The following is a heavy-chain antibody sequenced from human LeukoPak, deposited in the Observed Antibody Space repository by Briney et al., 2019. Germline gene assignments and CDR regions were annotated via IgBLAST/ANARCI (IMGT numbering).Heavy chain of an antibody. CDR1: GGSISSYY. Sequence: SETLSLTCTVSGGSISSYYWSWIRQPAGKGLEWIGRIYTSGSTNYNPSLKSRGTISVDTSKNQFSLKLSSVTAADTAVYYCARVGGWNSSGWYFDYWGQGTLVTVSS. J-gene: IGHJ4*02. V-gene: IGHV4-4*07. CDR2: IYTSGST. CDR3: ARVGGWNSSGWYFDY. D-gene: IGHD6-19*01.